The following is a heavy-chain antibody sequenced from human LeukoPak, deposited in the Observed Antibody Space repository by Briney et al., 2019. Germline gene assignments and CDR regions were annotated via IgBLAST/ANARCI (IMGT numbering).Heavy chain of an antibody. CDR1: GGSISTSDYY. CDR3: AREWLRLGAFDI. CDR2: IYYSGST. J-gene: IGHJ3*02. V-gene: IGHV4-30-4*08. Sequence: SETLSLTCTVSGGSISTSDYYWGWIRQPPGQGLEWIGYIYYSGSTYYNPSLKSRVTISVDTSKNQFSLKLSSVTAADTAVYYCAREWLRLGAFDIWGQGTMVTVSS. D-gene: IGHD5-12*01.